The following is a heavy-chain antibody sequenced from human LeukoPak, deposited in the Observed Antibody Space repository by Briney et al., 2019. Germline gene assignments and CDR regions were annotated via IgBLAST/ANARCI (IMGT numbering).Heavy chain of an antibody. D-gene: IGHD4-17*01. CDR1: GFTFSDYY. Sequence: PGGSLRLSCAASGFTFSDYYMNWIRQAPGKGLEWVSCISSSGSTIYYADSVKGRFTISRDNAKNSLYLQMNSLRADDMAVYYCARDSGDYYFDYWGQGTLVTVSS. CDR2: ISSSGSTI. CDR3: ARDSGDYYFDY. J-gene: IGHJ4*02. V-gene: IGHV3-11*01.